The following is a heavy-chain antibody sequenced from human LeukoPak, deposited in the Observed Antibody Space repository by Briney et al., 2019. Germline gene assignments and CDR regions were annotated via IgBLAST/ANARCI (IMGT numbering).Heavy chain of an antibody. CDR1: GFTFSSYS. D-gene: IGHD3-22*01. V-gene: IGHV3-48*04. CDR3: APLTYYYASSGSSGY. Sequence: PGGSLRLSCAASGFTFSSYSMNWVRQAPGKGLEWVSYISSSSTIYYADSVKGRFTISRDNAKNSLYLQMNSLRAEDTAVYYCAPLTYYYASSGSSGYWGQGTLVTVSS. J-gene: IGHJ4*02. CDR2: ISSSSTI.